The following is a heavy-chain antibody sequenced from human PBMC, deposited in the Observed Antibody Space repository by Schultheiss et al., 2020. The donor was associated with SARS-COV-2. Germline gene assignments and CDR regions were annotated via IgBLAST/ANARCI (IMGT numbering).Heavy chain of an antibody. CDR2: ISYSGST. J-gene: IGHJ5*02. CDR1: GGSFSGYY. CDR3: ARGRDYYDSSGYHRWFDP. D-gene: IGHD3-22*01. Sequence: SETLSLTCAVYGGSFSGYYWSWIRQPPGQGLEWIGTISYSGSTNYNPSLKSRVTISVDTSKNQFSLKLNSVTSADTAVYYCARGRDYYDSSGYHRWFDPWGQGTLVTVSS. V-gene: IGHV4-34*01.